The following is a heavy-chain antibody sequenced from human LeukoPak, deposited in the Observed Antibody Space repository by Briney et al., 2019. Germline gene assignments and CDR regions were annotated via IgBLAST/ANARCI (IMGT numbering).Heavy chain of an antibody. Sequence: SETLSLTCIVSGVSISSYYWSWIRQPPGKGLEWIGYISYSGSTNYNPSLKSRVTISIETSKNQFSLKLNSVTAADTAVYYCARDRVVPGTTGIYYYTMDVWGQGTTVTVSS. CDR1: GVSISSYY. CDR3: ARDRVVPGTTGIYYYTMDV. J-gene: IGHJ6*02. V-gene: IGHV4-59*01. D-gene: IGHD2-2*01. CDR2: ISYSGST.